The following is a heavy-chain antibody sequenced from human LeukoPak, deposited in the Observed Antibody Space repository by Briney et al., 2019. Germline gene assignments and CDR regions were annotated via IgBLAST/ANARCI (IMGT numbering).Heavy chain of an antibody. CDR3: ASGYLPFDY. CDR2: IYSGGST. V-gene: IGHV3-53*01. Sequence: PGGSLRLSCAASGFTFGTYNMNWVRQAPGKGLEWVSVIYSGGSTYYADSVKGRFTISSDNSKTTLYLQMNTLRAEDTAVYYCASGYLPFDYWGQGTLVTVSS. D-gene: IGHD5-18*01. CDR1: GFTFGTYN. J-gene: IGHJ4*02.